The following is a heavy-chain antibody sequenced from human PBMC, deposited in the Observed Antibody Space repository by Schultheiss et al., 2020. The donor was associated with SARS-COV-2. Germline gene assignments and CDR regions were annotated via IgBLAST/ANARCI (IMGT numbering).Heavy chain of an antibody. Sequence: SVKVSCKASGGTFSSYAISWVRQAPGQGLEWTGGIIPIFGTANYAQKFQGRVTITADESTSTAYMELSSLRSEDTAVYYCAKEWGGDEIVVVITTDDAFDIWGQGTMVTVSS. D-gene: IGHD3-22*01. CDR2: IIPIFGTA. CDR1: GGTFSSYA. CDR3: AKEWGGDEIVVVITTDDAFDI. V-gene: IGHV1-69*13. J-gene: IGHJ3*02.